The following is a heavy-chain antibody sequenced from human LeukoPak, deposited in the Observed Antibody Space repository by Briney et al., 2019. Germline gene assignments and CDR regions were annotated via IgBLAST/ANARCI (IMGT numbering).Heavy chain of an antibody. V-gene: IGHV3-7*01. J-gene: IGHJ6*03. Sequence: PGGSLRLSCTASGFTFSHYWMSWVRQAPGKGLEGVANTKQDGSEKYYVDSVRGRFTISRDNAKNSLFLQMNSLRAEDTAVYFCAREGRKSRGVDIVRKKETGYYYYMDVWGKGTTVTVSS. CDR2: TKQDGSEK. D-gene: IGHD2-15*01. CDR3: AREGRKSRGVDIVRKKETGYYYYMDV. CDR1: GFTFSHYW.